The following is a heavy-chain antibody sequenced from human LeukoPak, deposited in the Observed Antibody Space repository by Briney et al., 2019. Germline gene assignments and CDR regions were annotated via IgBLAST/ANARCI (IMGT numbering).Heavy chain of an antibody. V-gene: IGHV1-2*02. CDR1: GYPFPRYY. D-gene: IGHD6-13*01. Sequence: ASGEVSCHASGYPFPRYYMHWVRQAPGQEVEWMGWLSPNSGDTKFPQKFQGRVTVTRDTSISTAYMELSRLTSDDTAVYYCARATDISSWYLAYWGQGTLVTVSS. CDR2: LSPNSGDT. CDR3: ARATDISSWYLAY. J-gene: IGHJ4*02.